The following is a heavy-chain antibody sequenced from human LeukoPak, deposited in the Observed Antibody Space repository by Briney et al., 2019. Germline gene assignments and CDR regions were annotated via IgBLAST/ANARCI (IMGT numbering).Heavy chain of an antibody. CDR2: ISSSSGGTI. V-gene: IGHV3-11*04. D-gene: IGHD3-10*01. J-gene: IGHJ4*02. Sequence: PGGSLRLSCAASGFTFSDYYMSWIRQAPGRGLEWISYISSSSGGTIYYADSVKGRFTISRDNSKNTLYLQMNSLRAEDTAVYYCAKPSLWFGDTYYFDYWGQGTLVTVSS. CDR3: AKPSLWFGDTYYFDY. CDR1: GFTFSDYY.